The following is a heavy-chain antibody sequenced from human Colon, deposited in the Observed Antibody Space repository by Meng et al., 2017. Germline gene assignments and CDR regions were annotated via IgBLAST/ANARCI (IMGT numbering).Heavy chain of an antibody. D-gene: IGHD6-19*01. V-gene: IGHV3-23*01. Sequence: GGSLRLSCAASRFTFSEYAMSWVRQSPGKGLEWVSSISASGDRTFYADSVKGRFTISRDNSRNRLYLQMKSLRAEDTAVYYCHLLVAGRGVYYFYSGFDVWGQGTPVTVSS. CDR3: HLLVAGRGVYYFYSGFDV. CDR2: ISASGDRT. J-gene: IGHJ6*02. CDR1: RFTFSEYA.